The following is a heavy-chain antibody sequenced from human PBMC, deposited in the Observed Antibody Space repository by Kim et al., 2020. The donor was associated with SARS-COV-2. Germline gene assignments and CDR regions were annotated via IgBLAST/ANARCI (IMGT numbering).Heavy chain of an antibody. CDR3: AKDLTGDNWFDP. D-gene: IGHD1-20*01. CDR1: GFTFSSYA. J-gene: IGHJ5*02. Sequence: GGSLRLSCAASGFTFSSYAMSWVRQAPGKGLEWVSVIYSGGSSTYYADSVKGRFTISRDNSKNTLYLQMNSLRAEDTAVYYCAKDLTGDNWFDPWGQGTLVTVSS. CDR2: IYSGGSST. V-gene: IGHV3-23*03.